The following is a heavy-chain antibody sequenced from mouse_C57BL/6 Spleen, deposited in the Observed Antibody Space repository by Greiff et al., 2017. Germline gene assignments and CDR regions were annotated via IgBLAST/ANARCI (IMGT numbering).Heavy chain of an antibody. CDR3: ARDRGLRPGFDY. J-gene: IGHJ2*01. V-gene: IGHV5-4*01. CDR2: ISDGGSYT. Sequence: EVQLVESGGGLVKPGGSLKLSCAASGFTFSSYAMSWVRQTPEKRLEWVATISDGGSYTYYPDNVKGRFTISRDNAKNNLYLQMSHLKSEDTAMYYCARDRGLRPGFDYWGQGTTLTVSS. CDR1: GFTFSSYA. D-gene: IGHD2-4*01.